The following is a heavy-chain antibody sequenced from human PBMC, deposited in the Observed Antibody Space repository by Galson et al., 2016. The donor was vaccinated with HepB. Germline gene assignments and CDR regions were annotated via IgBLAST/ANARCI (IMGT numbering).Heavy chain of an antibody. Sequence: SLRLSCAASGFRFSDYSMNWIRQAPGKGLEWISYITGTSVKHYLDSVEGRFFISRDNVRNSVSLQMDSLRDDDTGVYYCARSVEGAFELWGHGTMVTVSS. V-gene: IGHV3-48*02. J-gene: IGHJ3*01. CDR2: ITGTSVK. D-gene: IGHD5-24*01. CDR3: ARSVEGAFEL. CDR1: GFRFSDYS.